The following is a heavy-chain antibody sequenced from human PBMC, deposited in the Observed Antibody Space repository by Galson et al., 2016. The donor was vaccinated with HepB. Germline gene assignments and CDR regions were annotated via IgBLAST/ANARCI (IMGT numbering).Heavy chain of an antibody. Sequence: SLRLSCAASGFSFSSYNMNWVRQAPGKGLEWVSSLSSTSSTIYYADSVKGRFTISRDNAKNSLYLQMNSLRDEDTAVYYYSRELMGSKEYYYYGMDVWGQGTTVTVSS. V-gene: IGHV3-48*02. CDR1: GFSFSSYN. CDR2: LSSTSSTI. D-gene: IGHD1-26*01. J-gene: IGHJ6*02. CDR3: SRELMGSKEYYYYGMDV.